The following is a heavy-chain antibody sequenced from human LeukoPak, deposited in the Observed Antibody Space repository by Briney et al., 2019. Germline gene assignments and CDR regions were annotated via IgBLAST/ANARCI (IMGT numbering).Heavy chain of an antibody. J-gene: IGHJ5*02. CDR3: ARETGGVYYDFWSGYPNWFDP. V-gene: IGHV4-30-2*05. Sequence: SETLSLTCAVSGGSISSGGYSWSWIRQPPGKGLEWIGYIYHSGSTYYNPSLKSRVTISVDTSKNQFSLKLSSVTAADTAVYYCARETGGVYYDFWSGYPNWFDPWGQGTLVTVSS. CDR1: GGSISSGGYS. D-gene: IGHD3-3*01. CDR2: IYHSGST.